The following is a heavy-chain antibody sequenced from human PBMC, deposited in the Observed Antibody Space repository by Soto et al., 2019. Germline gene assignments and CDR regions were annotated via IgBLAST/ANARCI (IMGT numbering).Heavy chain of an antibody. CDR1: GYTFTSYA. CDR2: INAVNGNT. Sequence: QVQLVQSGAEVKKPGASVKVSCKASGYTFTSYAMHWVRQAPGQRLEWMGWINAVNGNTKYSQKFQGRVTITRDTSASTAYMELSSLRSEDTAVYYCARDAPYYYGSGGNDYWGQGTLVTVSS. J-gene: IGHJ4*02. CDR3: ARDAPYYYGSGGNDY. V-gene: IGHV1-3*01. D-gene: IGHD3-10*01.